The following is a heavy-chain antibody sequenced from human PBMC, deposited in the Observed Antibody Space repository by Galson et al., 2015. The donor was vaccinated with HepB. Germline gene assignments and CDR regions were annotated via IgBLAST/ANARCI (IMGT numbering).Heavy chain of an antibody. V-gene: IGHV3-30*04. CDR2: VSSDESNK. CDR1: GFTFSAYA. J-gene: IGHJ4*02. Sequence: SLRLSCAASGFTFSAYAMHWVRQAPGKGLEWVALVSSDESNKYYADSVRGRFTISRDNSRNTVYLQMNSLRAEDTAVYYCARTFYFDDWGQGTLVTVSS. CDR3: ARTFYFDD.